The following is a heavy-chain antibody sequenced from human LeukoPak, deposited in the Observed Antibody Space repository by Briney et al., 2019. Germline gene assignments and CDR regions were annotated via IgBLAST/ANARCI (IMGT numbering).Heavy chain of an antibody. CDR2: IIPGGNS. J-gene: IGHJ4*02. V-gene: IGHV4-38-2*01. CDR3: AKVAYDDAMLYQYFDY. CDR1: SYSISSGSN. D-gene: IGHD4-17*01. Sequence: SEILSPTCAVASYSISSGSNWGCIRQSPGKGLEWVGSIIPGGNSYYNPSLKSRLTMSVDTSKNQFSLQLTTVTAADTALYYCAKVAYDDAMLYQYFDYWGQGILVTVSS.